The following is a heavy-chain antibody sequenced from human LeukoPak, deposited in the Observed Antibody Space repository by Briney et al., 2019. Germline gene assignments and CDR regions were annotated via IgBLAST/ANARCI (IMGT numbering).Heavy chain of an antibody. CDR2: IYYSGST. CDR1: GGSISSYY. Sequence: SETLSLTCTVSGGSISSYYWSWIRQPPGKGLEWIGYIYYSGSTNYNPSLKSRVTISVDTSKNQFSLKLSSVTAADTAVYYCARQDYGDALPPDYWGQGTLVTVSS. D-gene: IGHD4-17*01. V-gene: IGHV4-59*08. J-gene: IGHJ4*02. CDR3: ARQDYGDALPPDY.